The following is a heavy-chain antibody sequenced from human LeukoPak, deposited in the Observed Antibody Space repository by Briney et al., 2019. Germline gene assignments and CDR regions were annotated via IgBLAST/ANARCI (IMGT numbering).Heavy chain of an antibody. Sequence: PGVSLRLSCTASGFAVSSNYMSWVRQAPGKGLEWVSVIYSGGSTYYAESVKGRFTISRDNSKNTLYLQMNSLRAEDTAVYYCAREAPPYGSFDYWGQGTLVTVSS. V-gene: IGHV3-53*01. CDR2: IYSGGST. CDR1: GFAVSSNY. J-gene: IGHJ4*02. D-gene: IGHD3-10*01. CDR3: AREAPPYGSFDY.